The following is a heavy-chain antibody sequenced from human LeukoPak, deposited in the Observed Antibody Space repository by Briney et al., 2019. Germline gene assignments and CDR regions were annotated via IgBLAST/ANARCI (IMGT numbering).Heavy chain of an antibody. CDR2: ITSSGSAM. J-gene: IGHJ4*02. Sequence: GGSLRLSCAASGCTFSSYWMSWIRQAPGKGLEWVSYITSSGSAMFYADSVKGRFTISRDNAKNALSLQMNSLRAEDTAVYYCARVAKNNGLVFANWGQGTLVTASS. CDR3: ARVAKNNGLVFAN. CDR1: GCTFSSYW. V-gene: IGHV3-48*01. D-gene: IGHD2/OR15-2a*01.